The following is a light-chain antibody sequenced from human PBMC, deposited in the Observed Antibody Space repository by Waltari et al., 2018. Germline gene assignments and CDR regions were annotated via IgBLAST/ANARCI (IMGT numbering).Light chain of an antibody. V-gene: IGKV1-5*01. CDR1: QSIRGW. Sequence: DIQMTQSPSMLSASVGDRVTITCRASQSIRGWLAWYQMNPGLAPKLLIYDGSNLGDGIPSRFSGSGFGTNFTLTINSLQPDDFATYYCQEYNRFSTFGLGTKV. J-gene: IGKJ1*01. CDR3: QEYNRFST. CDR2: DGS.